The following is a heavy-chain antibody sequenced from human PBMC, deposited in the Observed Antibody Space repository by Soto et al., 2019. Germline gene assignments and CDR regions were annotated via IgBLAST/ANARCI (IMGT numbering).Heavy chain of an antibody. Sequence: QVQLVQSGAEVKKPGASVKVSCKASGYTFTSYGISWVRQAPGQGLEWMGWISAYNGNTNYAQKLQGRVTMTTDTSTSTGYLELRSLRSDDTAVYYCARVGLRGVVIRDFDYWGQGTLVTVSS. CDR1: GYTFTSYG. D-gene: IGHD3-3*01. CDR3: ARVGLRGVVIRDFDY. V-gene: IGHV1-18*04. CDR2: ISAYNGNT. J-gene: IGHJ4*02.